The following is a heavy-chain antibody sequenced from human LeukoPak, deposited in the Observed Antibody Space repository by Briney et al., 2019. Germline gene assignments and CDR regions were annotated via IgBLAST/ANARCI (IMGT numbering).Heavy chain of an antibody. D-gene: IGHD4-17*01. V-gene: IGHV3-15*01. Sequence: PGRSLRLSCAASGFTFDDYAMHWVRQAPGKGLEWVGRIKSKTDGGTTDYAAPVKGRFTISRDDSKNTLYLQMNSLKTEDTAVYYCTTILTVTSDYWGQGTLVTVSS. CDR1: GFTFDDYA. J-gene: IGHJ4*02. CDR2: IKSKTDGGTT. CDR3: TTILTVTSDY.